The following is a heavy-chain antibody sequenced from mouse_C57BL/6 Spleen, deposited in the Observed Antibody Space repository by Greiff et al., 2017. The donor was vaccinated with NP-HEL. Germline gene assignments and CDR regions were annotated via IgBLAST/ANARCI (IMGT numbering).Heavy chain of an antibody. CDR2: IHPNSGST. CDR3: ARIEGYFDY. Sequence: QVQLQQPGAELVKPGASVKLSCKASGYTFTSYWMHWVKPRPGQGLEWIGMIHPNSGSTNYNEKFKSKATLSVDKSSSTAYMQLSSLTSEDSAVYYCARIEGYFDYWGQGTTLTVSS. V-gene: IGHV1-64*01. CDR1: GYTFTSYW. J-gene: IGHJ2*01.